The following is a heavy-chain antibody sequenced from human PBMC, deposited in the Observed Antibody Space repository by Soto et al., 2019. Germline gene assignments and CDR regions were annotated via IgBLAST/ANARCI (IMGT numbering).Heavy chain of an antibody. J-gene: IGHJ5*02. CDR1: GGSISSSSYY. D-gene: IGHD6-13*01. Sequence: SETLSLTCTVSGGSISSSSYYWGWIRQPPGKGLEWIGSIYYSGSTYYNPSLKSRVTISVDTSKNQFSLKLSSVTAADTAVYYCARHARPRRGAAAGMGWFDPWGQGTLVTVSS. V-gene: IGHV4-39*01. CDR3: ARHARPRRGAAAGMGWFDP. CDR2: IYYSGST.